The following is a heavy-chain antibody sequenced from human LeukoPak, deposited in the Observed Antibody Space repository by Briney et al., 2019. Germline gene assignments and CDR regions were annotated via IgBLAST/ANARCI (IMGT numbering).Heavy chain of an antibody. CDR2: TVSEIDGGTT. Sequence: PGGSLRLSCAASGFTFNYAWMSWVRQVPGKGLEWVGQTVSEIDGGTTDYATPVKGRFTISRDNAKSTLYLQMSSLRAEDTAVYYCARGPGSSGGAYVGDYWGPGTLVTVSS. D-gene: IGHD3-22*01. V-gene: IGHV3-15*04. CDR1: GFTFNYAW. CDR3: ARGPGSSGGAYVGDY. J-gene: IGHJ4*01.